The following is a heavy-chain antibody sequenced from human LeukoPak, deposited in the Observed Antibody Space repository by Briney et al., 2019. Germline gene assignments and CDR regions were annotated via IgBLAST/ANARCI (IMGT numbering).Heavy chain of an antibody. Sequence: SETLSLTCTVSGYSISRGYFWGWIRQSPGKGLEWIASMFHSGSTYYNPSLKSRVTMSVDTSKNQFSLRLSSVTAADTAVYYCARVAYYYGSGSYGAFDIWGQGTMVTVSS. D-gene: IGHD3-10*01. CDR2: MFHSGST. CDR1: GYSISRGYF. V-gene: IGHV4-38-2*02. CDR3: ARVAYYYGSGSYGAFDI. J-gene: IGHJ3*02.